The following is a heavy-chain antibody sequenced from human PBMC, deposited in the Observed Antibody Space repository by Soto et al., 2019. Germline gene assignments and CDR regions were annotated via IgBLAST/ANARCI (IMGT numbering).Heavy chain of an antibody. CDR2: ITGSGGNT. J-gene: IGHJ3*02. CDR1: GFTLSTYA. Sequence: EVQLLESGGGLVQPGGSLRLSCVASGFTLSTYAMSWVRQAPGKGLEWVSGITGSGGNTYYADSVKGRFTISRDNSKNKVQQHMKCLRDEETAIDYDVKHRRNPSGAFGIWGQGKMVTVSS. CDR3: VKHRRNPSGAFGI. V-gene: IGHV3-23*01. D-gene: IGHD4-4*01.